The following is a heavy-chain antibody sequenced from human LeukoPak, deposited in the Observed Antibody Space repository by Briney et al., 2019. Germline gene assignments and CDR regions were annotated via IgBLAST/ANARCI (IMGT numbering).Heavy chain of an antibody. V-gene: IGHV1-46*01. CDR3: ARDGFGTRSKFDY. CDR2: INPSGGST. Sequence: ASVKVSFTASGYTFTSYYMHWVRQAPGQGLEWMGIINPSGGSTSYAQKFQGRVTMTRDTFTSTVYMELSSLRSEDTAVYYCARDGFGTRSKFDYWGQGTLVTVSS. CDR1: GYTFTSYY. D-gene: IGHD3-10*01. J-gene: IGHJ4*02.